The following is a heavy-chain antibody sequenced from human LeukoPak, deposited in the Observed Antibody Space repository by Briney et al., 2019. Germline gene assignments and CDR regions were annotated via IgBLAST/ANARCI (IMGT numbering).Heavy chain of an antibody. D-gene: IGHD3-10*01. CDR2: LRGDGDT. J-gene: IGHJ4*02. CDR1: GFTFSSYA. CDR3: AKASSVSNADAVL. Sequence: PGGSLRLFCSASGFTFSSYAMSWVRQAPARGLAWVSSLRGDGDTFYADSVKGRFTLSTDDSRNTVYLQLNNLRVDATAIYYCAKASSVSNADAVLWGQGTLVTVS. V-gene: IGHV3-23*01.